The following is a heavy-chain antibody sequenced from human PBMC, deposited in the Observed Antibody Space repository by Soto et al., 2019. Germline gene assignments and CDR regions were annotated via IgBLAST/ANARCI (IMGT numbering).Heavy chain of an antibody. V-gene: IGHV6-1*01. CDR1: GDSVSSDSAA. CDR2: TYYRSKWYN. J-gene: IGHJ6*02. Sequence: SQTLSLTCAISGDSVSSDSAAWNWIRQSPSRGLEWLGRTYYRSKWYNDYAVSVKSRITINPDTSKNQFSLQLNSVTPEDTAVYYCARGGIAVAGILYYYGMDVWGQGTTVTVS. D-gene: IGHD6-19*01. CDR3: ARGGIAVAGILYYYGMDV.